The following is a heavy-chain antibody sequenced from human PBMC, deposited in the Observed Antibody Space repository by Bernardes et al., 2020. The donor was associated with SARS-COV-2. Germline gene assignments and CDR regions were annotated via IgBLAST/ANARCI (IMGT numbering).Heavy chain of an antibody. D-gene: IGHD1-26*01. CDR3: ARDRGRNYYYGMDV. V-gene: IGHV3-72*01. Sequence: GGSLRLSCAASGFTFSDHYMDWVRQAPGKGLEWVGRTRNKANSYTTEYAASVKGRFTISRDDSKNSLYLQMNSLKTEDTAVYYCARDRGRNYYYGMDVWGQGTTVTVSS. CDR1: GFTFSDHY. J-gene: IGHJ6*02. CDR2: TRNKANSYTT.